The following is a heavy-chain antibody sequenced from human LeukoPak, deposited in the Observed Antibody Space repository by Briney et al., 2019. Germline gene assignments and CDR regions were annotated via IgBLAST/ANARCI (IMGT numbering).Heavy chain of an antibody. CDR2: IFANGDIT. Sequence: GGSLRLSCSASGFTFSTYPMHWVRQAPGKGLEYVSTIFANGDITSYAASVKGRFTTSRDNSKNTLYLQMSSLRPEDAAVYYCVKSPSDGLDVWGQGATVTVSS. CDR1: GFTFSTYP. J-gene: IGHJ6*02. CDR3: VKSPSDGLDV. V-gene: IGHV3-64D*09.